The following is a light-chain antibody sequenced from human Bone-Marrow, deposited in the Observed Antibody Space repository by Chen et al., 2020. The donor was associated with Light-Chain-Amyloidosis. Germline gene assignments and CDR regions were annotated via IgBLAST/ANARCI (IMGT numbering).Light chain of an antibody. J-gene: IGLJ3*02. V-gene: IGLV8-61*01. Sequence: QTVVTQEPSFSVSPGGTVTLTCGLSSGSVSTDYYPSWYQQTPGQAPRTLIYNTDTRYSGVPDRLSGSILVNKAALTISGAQADDESDYYCGLYLGSGVWVFGGGTKLTVL. CDR2: NTD. CDR3: GLYLGSGVWV. CDR1: SGSVSTDYY.